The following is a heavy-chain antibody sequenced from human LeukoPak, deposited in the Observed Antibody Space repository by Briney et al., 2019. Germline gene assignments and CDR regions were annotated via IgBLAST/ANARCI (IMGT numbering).Heavy chain of an antibody. V-gene: IGHV3-7*04. D-gene: IGHD1-26*01. CDR1: GFTFSTYW. Sequence: GGSLRLSCAASGFTFSTYWMSWGRQAPGKGLEWVAIIKQDGTEKYYVDSVKGRFTISRDNAENSLCLQMNSLRAEDTAVYYCAGGVGASHSDYWGQGTLVTVSS. J-gene: IGHJ4*02. CDR3: AGGVGASHSDY. CDR2: IKQDGTEK.